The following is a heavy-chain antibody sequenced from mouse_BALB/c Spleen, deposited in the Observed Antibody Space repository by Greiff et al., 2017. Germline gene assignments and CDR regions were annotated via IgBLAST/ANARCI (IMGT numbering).Heavy chain of an antibody. V-gene: IGHV3-2*02. CDR2: ISYSGST. J-gene: IGHJ3*01. CDR1: GYSITSDYA. Sequence: VQLKESGPGLVKPSQSLSLTCTVTGYSITSDYAWNWIRQFPGNKLEWMGYISYSGSTSYNPSLKSRISITRDTSKNQFILQLNSVTTEDTATYYCARAPYDYDVFFAYWGQGTLVTVSA. D-gene: IGHD2-4*01. CDR3: ARAPYDYDVFFAY.